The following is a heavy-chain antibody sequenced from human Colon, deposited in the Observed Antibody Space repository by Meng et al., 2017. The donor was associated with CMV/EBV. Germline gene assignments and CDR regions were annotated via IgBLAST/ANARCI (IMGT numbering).Heavy chain of an antibody. V-gene: IGHV1-69*04. CDR3: SRAGGGTWGSGED. D-gene: IGHD7-27*01. CDR1: GYTFNKHG. J-gene: IGHJ4*02. CDR2: LVPTIGIA. Sequence: SVTVSCKASGYTFNKHGINWVRQAPGQGLEGMGRLVPTIGIATYAQKFQARVTITADRSTSTAYMELSSLSSEDTAVYYCSRAGGGTWGSGEDWGQGTLVTVSS.